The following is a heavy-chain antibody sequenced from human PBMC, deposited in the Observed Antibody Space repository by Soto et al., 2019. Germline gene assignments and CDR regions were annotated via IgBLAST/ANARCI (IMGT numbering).Heavy chain of an antibody. CDR2: IDLTGSTK. Sequence: GGSLRLSCAASGFSFSDFSMNWFRQAPGKGLEWVSFIDLTGSTKYYSDSVKGRFTISRDNSKKTLYLQMNSLRAEDTAVYYCAKTFQYCSGGSCYDSRQYYFDYWGQGTLVTVSS. V-gene: IGHV3-23*05. CDR1: GFSFSDFS. D-gene: IGHD2-15*01. CDR3: AKTFQYCSGGSCYDSRQYYFDY. J-gene: IGHJ4*02.